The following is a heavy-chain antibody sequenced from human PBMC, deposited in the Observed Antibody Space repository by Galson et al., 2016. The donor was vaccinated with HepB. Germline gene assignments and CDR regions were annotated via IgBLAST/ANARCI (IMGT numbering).Heavy chain of an antibody. CDR2: ISSDGSNK. CDR3: TRGGYDHYWYFDL. CDR1: GFTFSSYT. Sequence: SLRLSCAASGFTFSSYTMNWVRQAPGKRLEWVAVISSDGSNKYYADSVRGRFSISRDNSKKKLHLQMNTLRAEDTAVYYCTRGGYDHYWYFDLWGRGALVTVSS. J-gene: IGHJ2*01. V-gene: IGHV3-30-3*01. D-gene: IGHD5-12*01.